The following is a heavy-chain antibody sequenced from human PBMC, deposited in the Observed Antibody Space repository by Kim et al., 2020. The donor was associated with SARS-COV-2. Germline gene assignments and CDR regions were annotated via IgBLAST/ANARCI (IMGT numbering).Heavy chain of an antibody. J-gene: IGHJ6*02. V-gene: IGHV3-23*01. D-gene: IGHD4-17*01. CDR1: GFTFSIYA. CDR3: AKARSPGPKYGDYFNYYYGMDV. CDR2: ISGSGGST. Sequence: GGSLRLSCAASGFTFSIYAMSWVRQAPGKGLEWVSAISGSGGSTYYADSVKGRFTISRDNSKNTLYLQMNSLRAEDTAVYYCAKARSPGPKYGDYFNYYYGMDVWGQGTTVTVSS.